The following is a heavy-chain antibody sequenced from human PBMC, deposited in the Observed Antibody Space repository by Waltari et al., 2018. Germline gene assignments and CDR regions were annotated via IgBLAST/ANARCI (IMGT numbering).Heavy chain of an antibody. J-gene: IGHJ5*02. V-gene: IGHV3-21*01. CDR2: VSSNGAYI. CDR1: GFASRTYN. Sequence: EVQLMESGGGLVKPGGSLRLSCAAPGFASRTYNMNWVRQAPGKGLEWVSSVSSNGAYIHYGDSVKGRFTISRDNAKTSLYLQMNGLRDEDTAVYYCARGGWGFYLDLWGQGALVTVSS. CDR3: ARGGWGFYLDL. D-gene: IGHD7-27*01.